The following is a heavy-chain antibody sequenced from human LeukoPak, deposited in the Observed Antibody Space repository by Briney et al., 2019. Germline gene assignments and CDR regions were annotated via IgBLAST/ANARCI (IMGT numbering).Heavy chain of an antibody. CDR1: GGSISSYY. D-gene: IGHD3-22*01. Sequence: SETLSLTCTVSGGSISSYYWSWIRQPPGKGLEWIGYINYSGSTNYNPSLKSRVTISLDTSKNQFSLKLSSVTAADTAVYYCAKAPGGGYYSYYFDYWGQGTLVTVSS. V-gene: IGHV4-59*01. CDR3: AKAPGGGYYSYYFDY. J-gene: IGHJ4*02. CDR2: INYSGST.